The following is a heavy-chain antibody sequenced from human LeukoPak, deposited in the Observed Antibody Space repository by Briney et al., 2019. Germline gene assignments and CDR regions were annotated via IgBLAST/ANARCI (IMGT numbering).Heavy chain of an antibody. D-gene: IGHD4-17*01. CDR1: GGSFSGYY. Sequence: KTSETLSLTCAVYGGSFSGYYWSWIRQPPGKGLEWIGEINHSGSTNYNPSLKSRVTISVDTSKNQFSLKLSSVTAADTAVYYCARGRAFGGDRGLIDYWGQGTLVTVSS. CDR2: INHSGST. V-gene: IGHV4-34*01. J-gene: IGHJ4*02. CDR3: ARGRAFGGDRGLIDY.